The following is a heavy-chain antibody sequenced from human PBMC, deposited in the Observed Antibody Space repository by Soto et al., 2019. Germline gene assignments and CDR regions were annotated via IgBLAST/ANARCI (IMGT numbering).Heavy chain of an antibody. CDR1: GFTFSSYW. D-gene: IGHD3-10*01. V-gene: IGHV3-7*03. J-gene: IGHJ6*02. CDR2: IKQDGSEK. Sequence: GGSLRLSCAASGFTFSSYWMSWVRQAPGKGLEWVANIKQDGSEKYYVDSVKGRFTISRDNAKNSLYLQMNSLRAEDTAVYYCARVGRCYYGSGSYYPAYYYYGMDVWGQGTTVTVSS. CDR3: ARVGRCYYGSGSYYPAYYYYGMDV.